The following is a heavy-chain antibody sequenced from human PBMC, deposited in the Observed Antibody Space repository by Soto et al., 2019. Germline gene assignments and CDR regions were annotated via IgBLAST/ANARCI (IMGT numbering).Heavy chain of an antibody. V-gene: IGHV6-1*01. CDR1: GDSVSSNTAS. CDR3: AKGDNLGPKTGYAFDP. CDR2: TYFRSKWYN. Sequence: SQTLSLTCAISGDSVSSNTASWNWIRQSPSRGLEWLGRTYFRSKWYNDYAVSVKSRIIINPDTSNNQFSLQLNSVTPEDAAVYFCAKGDNLGPKTGYAFDPWGQGIMVTVSS. J-gene: IGHJ5*02. D-gene: IGHD5-12*01.